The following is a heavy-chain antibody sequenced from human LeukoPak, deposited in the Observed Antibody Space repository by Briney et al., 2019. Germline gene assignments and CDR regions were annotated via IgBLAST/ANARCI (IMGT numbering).Heavy chain of an antibody. CDR2: INHSGST. CDR1: GGSFSGYY. CDR3: ARGYVWGSYRHDLFDY. V-gene: IGHV4-34*01. J-gene: IGHJ4*02. Sequence: PSETLSLTCAVYGGSFSGYYWSWIRQPPGKGLEWIGQINHSGSTDYNPSLKSRVTISVDTSKNQFSLKLSSVTAADTAEYYCARGYVWGSYRHDLFDYWGQGTLVTVSS. D-gene: IGHD3-16*02.